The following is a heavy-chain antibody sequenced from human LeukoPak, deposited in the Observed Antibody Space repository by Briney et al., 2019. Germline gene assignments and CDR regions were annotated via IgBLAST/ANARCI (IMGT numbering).Heavy chain of an antibody. J-gene: IGHJ4*02. V-gene: IGHV4-34*01. D-gene: IGHD3-22*01. Sequence: SETLSLTCAVYGGSFSGYYWSWIRQPPGKGLEWIGEINHSGSTNYNPSLKSRVTISVDTSKNQFSLKLSSVTAADTAVYYCASRAERYYYDSSGYYGYWGQGTLVTVSS. CDR2: INHSGST. CDR1: GGSFSGYY. CDR3: ASRAERYYYDSSGYYGY.